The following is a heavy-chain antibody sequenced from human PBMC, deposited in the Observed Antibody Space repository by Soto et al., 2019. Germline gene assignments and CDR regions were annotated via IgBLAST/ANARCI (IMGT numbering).Heavy chain of an antibody. V-gene: IGHV1-3*01. CDR1: GYTFTDYA. D-gene: IGHD5-18*01. CDR3: ARDSGYTFGSFNY. CDR2: MNAGVGNT. J-gene: IGHJ4*02. Sequence: HVELVQSGADVKKPGASVTISCKAPGYTFTDYALHWGRQAPGQRLEWMGWMNAGVGNTLYSQKFQGRITITRYTSASTAYMELNSLKSDDTAIYYCARDSGYTFGSFNYWGPGTLVTVSS.